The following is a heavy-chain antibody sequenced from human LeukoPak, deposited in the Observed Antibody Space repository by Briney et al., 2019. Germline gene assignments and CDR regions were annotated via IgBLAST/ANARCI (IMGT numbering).Heavy chain of an antibody. J-gene: IGHJ4*02. CDR2: ISGSGSST. V-gene: IGHV3-23*01. CDR3: ARGRYYDNSVYHYFDY. CDR1: GFTFSSYA. Sequence: GGSLRLSCAASGFTFSSYAMSWVRQAPGLGLAWVSAISGSGSSTYYADSVKGRFTTSRDNYKNTLYLKMNSLRAEDTAVYYCARGRYYDNSVYHYFDYWGQGTLVTVSS. D-gene: IGHD3-22*01.